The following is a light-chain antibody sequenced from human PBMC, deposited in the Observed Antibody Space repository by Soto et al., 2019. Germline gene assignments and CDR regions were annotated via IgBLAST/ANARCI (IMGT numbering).Light chain of an antibody. V-gene: IGLV9-49*01. CDR3: GADHGSGNNFVLV. CDR2: VGTGGIVG. J-gene: IGLJ2*01. CDR1: SGYSNYK. Sequence: QSELTQPPSASASLGASVTLTCTLSSGYSNYKVDWYQQRPGKGPRFVMRVGTGGIVGSKGDGIPDRFSVLGSGLNRYLTIKNIQEEDESDYHCGADHGSGNNFVLVFGGGTKLTVL.